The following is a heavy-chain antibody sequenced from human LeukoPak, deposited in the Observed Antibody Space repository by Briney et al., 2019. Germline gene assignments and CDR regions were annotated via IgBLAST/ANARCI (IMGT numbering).Heavy chain of an antibody. Sequence: PGGSLRLSCAASGFTVSSNYMSWVRQAPGKGLEWVSVIYSGGSTYYADPVKGRFTISRDNSKNTLYLQMNSLRAEDTAVYYCARDVDRDYYYGMDVWGQGTTVTVSS. CDR1: GFTVSSNY. V-gene: IGHV3-53*01. J-gene: IGHJ6*02. CDR2: IYSGGST. CDR3: ARDVDRDYYYGMDV.